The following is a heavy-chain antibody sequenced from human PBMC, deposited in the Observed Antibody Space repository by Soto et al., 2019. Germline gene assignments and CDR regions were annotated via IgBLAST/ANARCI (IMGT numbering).Heavy chain of an antibody. Sequence: SETLSLTCAVYGGSFSGYYWSWIRQPQGKGLEWIGEINHSGSTNYNPSLKSRVTISVDTSKNQFSLKLSSVTAADTAVYYCASLNCSGGSCHGEFDYWGQGTLVTVSS. D-gene: IGHD2-15*01. CDR2: INHSGST. CDR1: GGSFSGYY. J-gene: IGHJ4*02. V-gene: IGHV4-34*01. CDR3: ASLNCSGGSCHGEFDY.